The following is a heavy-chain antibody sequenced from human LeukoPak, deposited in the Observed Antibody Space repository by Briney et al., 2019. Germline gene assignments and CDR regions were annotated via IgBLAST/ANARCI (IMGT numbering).Heavy chain of an antibody. CDR1: GFTVSSNY. J-gene: IGHJ4*02. D-gene: IGHD2-2*01. CDR2: IYSGGST. CDR3: ARVVPAAMLDY. V-gene: IGHV3-66*02. Sequence: GGSLRLSCAASGFTVSSNYMSWVRQSPGKGLEWVSVIYSGGSTYYADSVKGRFTISRDNSKNTLYLQMNSLRAEDTAVYYCARVVPAAMLDYWGQGTLVTVSS.